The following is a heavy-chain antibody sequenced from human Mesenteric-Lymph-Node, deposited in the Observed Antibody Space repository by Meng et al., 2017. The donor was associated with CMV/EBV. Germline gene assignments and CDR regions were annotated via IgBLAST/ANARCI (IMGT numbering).Heavy chain of an antibody. V-gene: IGHV4-38-2*02. CDR2: IYYSGST. J-gene: IGHJ5*02. D-gene: IGHD4-17*01. CDR1: GYSISSGYY. Sequence: SETLSLTCTVSGYSISSGYYWGWIRQPPGKGLEWIGSIYYSGSTYYNPSLKSRVTISVDTSKNQFSLKLSSVTAADTAVYYCARHEMTTVTTNWFDPWGQGTLVTVSS. CDR3: ARHEMTTVTTNWFDP.